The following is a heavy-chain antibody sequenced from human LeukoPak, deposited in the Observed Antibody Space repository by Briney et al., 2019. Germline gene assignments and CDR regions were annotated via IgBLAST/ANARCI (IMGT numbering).Heavy chain of an antibody. Sequence: KTSETLSLTCTVSGGSISSYYWSWIRQPPGKGLEWIGYIYYSGSTNYNPSLKSRVTISVDTSKNQFSLKLSSVTAADTAVYYCARAGRSGSYWSNWFDPWGQGTLVTVSS. J-gene: IGHJ5*02. CDR3: ARAGRSGSYWSNWFDP. CDR2: IYYSGST. V-gene: IGHV4-59*01. CDR1: GGSISSYY. D-gene: IGHD1-26*01.